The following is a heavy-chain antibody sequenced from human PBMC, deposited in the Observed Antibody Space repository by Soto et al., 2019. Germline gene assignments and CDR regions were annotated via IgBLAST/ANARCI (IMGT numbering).Heavy chain of an antibody. J-gene: IGHJ6*02. V-gene: IGHV1-69*06. Sequence: QVQLVQSGAEVKKPGSSVKVSCKVSGGNLNNHAITWVRQAPGQGLEWMGGVIPMSGTAKYAQDFQGRVTITADMSTSTSSLDLSSLRSEDTAVYFWGRGGLRWEQVTTYLYHADVWGQGTRVIVS. CDR2: VIPMSGTA. D-gene: IGHD1-26*01. CDR1: GGNLNNHA. CDR3: GRGGLRWEQVTTYLYHADV.